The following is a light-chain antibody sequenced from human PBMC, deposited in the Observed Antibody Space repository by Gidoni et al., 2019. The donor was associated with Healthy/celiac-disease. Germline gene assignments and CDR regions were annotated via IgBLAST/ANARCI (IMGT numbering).Light chain of an antibody. J-gene: IGKJ4*01. CDR3: QQRSNWPPSVT. Sequence: EIVLTQSPATLSLSPVERATLSCRASQSVSSYLAWYQQKPGQAPRLLIYDASNRATGIPARFSGSGSGTDFTLTISSLEPEDFAVYYCQQRSNWPPSVTFGGGTKVEIK. V-gene: IGKV3-11*01. CDR2: DAS. CDR1: QSVSSY.